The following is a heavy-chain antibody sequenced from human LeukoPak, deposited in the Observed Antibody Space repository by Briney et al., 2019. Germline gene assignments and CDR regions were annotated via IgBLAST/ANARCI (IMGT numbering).Heavy chain of an antibody. D-gene: IGHD1-26*01. CDR1: GGSISSYY. V-gene: IGHV4-39*01. CDR2: IYYSGST. J-gene: IGHJ5*02. Sequence: SETLSLTCTVSGGSISSYYWSWIRQPPGKGLEWIGSIYYSGSTYYNPSLKSRVTISVDTSKNQFSLKLSSVTAADTAVYYCARLGSGSYPMKYNWFDPWGQGTLVTVSS. CDR3: ARLGSGSYPMKYNWFDP.